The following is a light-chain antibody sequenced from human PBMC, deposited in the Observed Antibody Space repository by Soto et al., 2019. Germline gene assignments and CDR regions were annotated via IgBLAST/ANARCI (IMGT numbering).Light chain of an antibody. CDR1: QGISHY. V-gene: IGKV1-27*01. CDR3: QKYNSAPIT. Sequence: EIQRTQSQCLLSAFVGDRVTTTGKASQGISHYLAWYQQKPGKVPKLLIYAASTLQSGVPSRFSGRGSGTDFTRTSSSLQPEDVATDYCQKYNSAPITVGQGTRLETK. CDR2: AAS. J-gene: IGKJ5*01.